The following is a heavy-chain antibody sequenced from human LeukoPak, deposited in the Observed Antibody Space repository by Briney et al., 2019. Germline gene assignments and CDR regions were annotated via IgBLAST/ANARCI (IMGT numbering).Heavy chain of an antibody. D-gene: IGHD6-13*01. CDR1: GYSFTTYW. J-gene: IGHJ4*02. Sequence: GESLKTSCKGSGYSFTTYWITWVRQMPGKGLEWMGRIDPSDSCTNYSPSFQGHVTMSADKSFNTAYLQWSSLKASDTAMYYCARYYAAAGSLRFFDYWGQGTLVIVSS. CDR2: IDPSDSCT. V-gene: IGHV5-10-1*01. CDR3: ARYYAAAGSLRFFDY.